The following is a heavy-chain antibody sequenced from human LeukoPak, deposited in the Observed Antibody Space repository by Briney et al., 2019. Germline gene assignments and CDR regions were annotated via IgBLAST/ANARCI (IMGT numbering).Heavy chain of an antibody. Sequence: GRSLRLSCAASGFTFDDYAMHWVRQAPGKGLEWVALISYDGTNKYYSDSVKGRFTISRDNSKNTLYLQMNSLRAEDTAVYYCAKVGQYHDFDYWGQGTLVTVSS. D-gene: IGHD3-3*01. CDR1: GFTFDDYA. CDR2: ISYDGTNK. V-gene: IGHV3-30*18. CDR3: AKVGQYHDFDY. J-gene: IGHJ4*02.